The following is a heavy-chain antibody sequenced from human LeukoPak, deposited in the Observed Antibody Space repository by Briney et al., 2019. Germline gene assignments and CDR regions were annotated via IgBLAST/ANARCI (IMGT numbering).Heavy chain of an antibody. CDR3: TTALCSSTSCYIPVDY. D-gene: IGHD2-2*02. CDR2: IKSKTDGGTT. Sequence: PGGSLRLSCAASGFTFSNAWMSWVRQAPGKGLEWVGRIKSKTDGGTTDHAAPVKGRFTISRDDSKNTLYLQMNSLKTEDTAVYYCTTALCSSTSCYIPVDYWGQGTLVTVSS. J-gene: IGHJ4*02. CDR1: GFTFSNAW. V-gene: IGHV3-15*01.